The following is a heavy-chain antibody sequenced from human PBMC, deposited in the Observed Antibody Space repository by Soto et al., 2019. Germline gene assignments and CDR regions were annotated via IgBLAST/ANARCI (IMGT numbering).Heavy chain of an antibody. CDR2: AHHSGRT. J-gene: IGHJ4*02. CDR1: GDSMTSSNW. Sequence: QVQLLESGPGLLKPSGTLSLTCTVSGDSMTSSNWWNWVRQPPGKGLERIGEAHHSGRTNYNPSLRSRVTISVDKSQHHVSLQLTSVTAADTAVYYCARSEATALDYWGQGTLVTVSS. CDR3: ARSEATALDY. V-gene: IGHV4-4*02.